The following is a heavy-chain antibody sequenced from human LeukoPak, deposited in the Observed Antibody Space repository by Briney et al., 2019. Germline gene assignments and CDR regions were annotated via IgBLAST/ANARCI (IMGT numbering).Heavy chain of an antibody. J-gene: IGHJ6*02. CDR1: GFTFSNYD. V-gene: IGHV3-13*01. CDR2: IGTAGDT. Sequence: PGGSLRLSCAASGFTFSNYDMHWVRQATGKGLEWVSAIGTAGDTYYPGSVKGRFTISRDNAKNSLYLQMNSLRAGDTAVFYCARGGGYTYGNPSYYYYGMDVWGRGTTVTVSS. CDR3: ARGGGYTYGNPSYYYYGMDV. D-gene: IGHD5-18*01.